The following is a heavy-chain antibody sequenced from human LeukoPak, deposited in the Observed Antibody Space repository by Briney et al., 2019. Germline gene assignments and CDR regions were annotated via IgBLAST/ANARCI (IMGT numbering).Heavy chain of an antibody. CDR1: GFTFSNYG. D-gene: IGHD3-22*01. J-gene: IGHJ4*02. V-gene: IGHV3-15*01. Sequence: GGSLRLSCAASGFTFSNYGNYALSWVRQAPGKGLEWVGRIKSKTDGGTTDYAAPVKGRFTISRDDSKNTLYLQMNSLKTEDTAVYYCTTVPYYDSSGRRRVDYWGQGTLVTVSS. CDR3: TTVPYYDSSGRRRVDY. CDR2: IKSKTDGGTT.